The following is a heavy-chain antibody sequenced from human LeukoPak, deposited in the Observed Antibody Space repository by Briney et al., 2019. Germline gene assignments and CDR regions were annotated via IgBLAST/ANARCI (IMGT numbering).Heavy chain of an antibody. CDR2: IYYSGST. CDR3: ARGEVTLDY. J-gene: IGHJ4*02. V-gene: IGHV4-59*08. D-gene: IGHD3-10*01. Sequence: SETLFLTCTVSGGSISSYYWSWIRQPPGKGLEWIGYIYYSGSTNYNPSLKSRVTISVDTSKNQFSLKLSSVTAADTAVYYCARGEVTLDYWGQGTLVTVSS. CDR1: GGSISSYY.